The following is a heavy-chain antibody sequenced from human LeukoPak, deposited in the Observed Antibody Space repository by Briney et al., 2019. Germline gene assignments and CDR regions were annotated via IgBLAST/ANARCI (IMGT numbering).Heavy chain of an antibody. CDR1: GFTFSSYA. CDR3: SRDLAYSYGFGS. Sequence: GGSLRLSCAASGFTFSSYAMSWVRQAPGKGLEWVSILYTSGDTYYADSVKGRFTISRDNSKNTLYLQMNSLRAEDTALYYCSRDLAYSYGFGSWGQGTLVTVSS. J-gene: IGHJ5*02. V-gene: IGHV3-53*01. CDR2: LYTSGDT. D-gene: IGHD5-18*01.